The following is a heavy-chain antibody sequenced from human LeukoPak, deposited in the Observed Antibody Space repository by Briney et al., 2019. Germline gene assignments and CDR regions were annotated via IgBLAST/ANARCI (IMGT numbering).Heavy chain of an antibody. V-gene: IGHV3-33*01. D-gene: IGHD6-13*01. CDR3: HAAALDP. J-gene: IGHJ5*02. CDR1: GFTFSSSG. Sequence: GRALRLSCAASGFTFSSSGMHWVRPAPGKGLEWVTVIWYEGSNKYYADSVKGGFTISRDNSKNTLYLQMNSLRAEDTAVYYCHAAALDPWGRGTLVTVSS. CDR2: IWYEGSNK.